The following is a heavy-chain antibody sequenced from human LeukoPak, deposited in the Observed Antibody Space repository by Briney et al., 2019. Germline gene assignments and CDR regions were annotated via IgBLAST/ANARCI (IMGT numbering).Heavy chain of an antibody. CDR1: GFTFSDYY. V-gene: IGHV3-11*04. CDR3: ARDTWQWDLMYYFDY. J-gene: IGHJ4*02. Sequence: PGGTLRLSCAASGFTFSDYYMSWIRQAPGKGLEWVSYISSNGNTKYYADSVKGRFTISRDNAKNSLYLQMNSLRAEDTAVYYCARDTWQWDLMYYFDYWGQGTLVTVSS. CDR2: ISSNGNTK. D-gene: IGHD1-26*01.